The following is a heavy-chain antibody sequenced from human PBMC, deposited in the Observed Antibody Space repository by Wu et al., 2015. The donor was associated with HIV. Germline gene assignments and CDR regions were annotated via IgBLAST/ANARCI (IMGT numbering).Heavy chain of an antibody. J-gene: IGHJ4*02. CDR3: ARVPPNYYDSSGYYFDY. CDR2: INPSGGST. V-gene: IGHV1-46*01. CDR1: GYTFTSYY. Sequence: QVQLVQSGAEVKKPGASVKVSCKASGYTFTSYYMHWVRQAPGQGLEWMGIINPSGGSTSYAQKFQGRVTMTRDTSTSTVYMELSSLRSEDTAVYYCARVPPNYYDSSGYYFDYWGQGTLVTVSS. D-gene: IGHD3-22*01.